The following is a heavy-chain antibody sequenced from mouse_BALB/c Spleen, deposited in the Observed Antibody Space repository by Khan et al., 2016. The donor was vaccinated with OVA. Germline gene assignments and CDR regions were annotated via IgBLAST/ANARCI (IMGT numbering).Heavy chain of an antibody. CDR1: GYSITSDYA. CDR2: INYSGST. CDR3: ARDYYGSSYFDY. V-gene: IGHV3-2*02. J-gene: IGHJ2*01. D-gene: IGHD1-1*01. Sequence: EVQLQESGPGLVKPSQSLSLTRTVTGYSITSDYAWNWIRQFPGNKLEWMGYINYSGSTSYNPSLKSRISITRDTSKNQFFLQLNSLTTEDTATYYCARDYYGSSYFDYWGQGTTLTVSS.